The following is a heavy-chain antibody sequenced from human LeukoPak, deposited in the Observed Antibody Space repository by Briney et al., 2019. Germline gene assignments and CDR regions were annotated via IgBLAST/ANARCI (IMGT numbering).Heavy chain of an antibody. CDR1: GFTVSSNY. V-gene: IGHV3-53*01. J-gene: IGHJ1*01. Sequence: GGSLRLSCAASGFTVSSNYMSWVRQAPGKGLEWVSLISSVGSTYYADSVNGRFTIYTDNSKNTLYLQMNRLRAEDTAVYYCARDQYTSNWYVHHWGQGTLVTVS. CDR3: ARDQYTSNWYVHH. CDR2: ISSVGST. D-gene: IGHD4-11*01.